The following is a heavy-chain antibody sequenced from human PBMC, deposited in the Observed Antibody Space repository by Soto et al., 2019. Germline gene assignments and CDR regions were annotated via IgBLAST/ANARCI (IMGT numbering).Heavy chain of an antibody. V-gene: IGHV3-33*01. Sequence: LRLSCGTSGFSFSVYGMHWVRQAPGKGLEWVAVIWYDASKQFYAASVEGRFTISRDNSKAILYLQMNSLRAEDTAVYYCAAWAEGATEVHWGQGTLVTVSS. D-gene: IGHD2-15*01. J-gene: IGHJ4*02. CDR1: GFSFSVYG. CDR2: IWYDASKQ. CDR3: AAWAEGATEVH.